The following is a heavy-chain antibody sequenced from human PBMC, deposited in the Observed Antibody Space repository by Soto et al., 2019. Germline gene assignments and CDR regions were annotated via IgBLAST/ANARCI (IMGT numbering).Heavy chain of an antibody. CDR1: GGSFSGYY. D-gene: IGHD1-26*01. CDR3: ARLRWEQPWVFDY. CDR2: INHSGGT. J-gene: IGHJ4*02. V-gene: IGHV4-34*02. Sequence: QVQLQQWGAGPLKPSETLSLTCAVYGGSFSGYYWSWIRQPPVKGLEWIGEINHSGGTNYNPSLKSRVTISVDTSKNQFSLKLSSVTAADTAVFYCARLRWEQPWVFDYWGQGTLVTVSS.